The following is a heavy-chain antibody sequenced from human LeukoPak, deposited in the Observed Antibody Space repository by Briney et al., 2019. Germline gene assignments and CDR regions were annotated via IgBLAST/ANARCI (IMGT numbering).Heavy chain of an antibody. J-gene: IGHJ4*02. CDR2: IRYDGSNK. CDR1: GVTFSSYG. V-gene: IGHV3-30*02. Sequence: PGGSLRRSCAASGVTFSSYGRHWVRQAPGKGLEWVAFIRYDGSNKYYADSVKGRFTISRDNSKNTLYLQMNSLRAEDTAVYYCAKIHSSSWTPDYWGQGTLVTVSS. D-gene: IGHD6-13*01. CDR3: AKIHSSSWTPDY.